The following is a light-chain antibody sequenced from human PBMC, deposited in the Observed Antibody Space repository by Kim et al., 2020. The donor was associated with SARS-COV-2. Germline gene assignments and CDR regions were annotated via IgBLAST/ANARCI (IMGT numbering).Light chain of an antibody. CDR3: QSYDNYNQV. CDR2: GDD. CDR1: SGSIASNY. J-gene: IGLJ3*02. V-gene: IGLV6-57*01. Sequence: NFMLTQPHSVSESPGKTVTISCTRSSGSIASNYVQWYQQRPGSSPTTVIYGDDQRPSGVPDRVSGSIDSSSNSASLTISSLKTEDEAEYYCQSYDNYNQVFGGGTQLTVL.